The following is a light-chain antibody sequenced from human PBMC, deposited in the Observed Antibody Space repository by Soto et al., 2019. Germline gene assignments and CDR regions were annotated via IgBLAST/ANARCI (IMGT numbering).Light chain of an antibody. V-gene: IGLV2-14*01. J-gene: IGLJ1*01. CDR1: SSDVGAYNY. Sequence: ALTHPADVSGSPGQSITISCTGTSSDVGAYNYVSWYQQYPGKAPKLMIYGVSNRPSGVSNRFSGSKSGNTASLTISGLQADDEADYYCNSYAGSSYVFGTGTKVTVL. CDR2: GVS. CDR3: NSYAGSSYV.